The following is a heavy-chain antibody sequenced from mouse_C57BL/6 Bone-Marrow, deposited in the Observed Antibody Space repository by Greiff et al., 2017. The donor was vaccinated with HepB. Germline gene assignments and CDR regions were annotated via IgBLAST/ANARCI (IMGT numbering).Heavy chain of an antibody. J-gene: IGHJ4*01. Sequence: QVQLQQSGAELVKPGASVKMSCKASGYTFTSYWITWVKQRPGQGLEWIGDIYPGSGSTNYNEKFKSKATLTVDTSSSTAYMQLSSLTSEDSAVYYCARANADYYAMGYWGQGTSVTVSS. CDR3: ARANADYYAMGY. CDR2: IYPGSGST. CDR1: GYTFTSYW. V-gene: IGHV1-55*01.